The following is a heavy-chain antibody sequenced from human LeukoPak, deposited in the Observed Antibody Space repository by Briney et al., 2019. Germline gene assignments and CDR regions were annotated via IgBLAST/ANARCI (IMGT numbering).Heavy chain of an antibody. CDR3: VREVGRPKTFYFDS. CDR2: ISEAI. V-gene: IGHV3-48*04. Sequence: GGSLILSCRASGFAFSRDNMNWVRRAPGEGLEGVADISEAIYYADSVQGLLTISRDNAKNSLYLQMSNLTAEDTAMYYCVREVGRPKTFYFDSWGRGTPVTVTS. CDR1: GFAFSRDN. J-gene: IGHJ4*02. D-gene: IGHD3-16*01.